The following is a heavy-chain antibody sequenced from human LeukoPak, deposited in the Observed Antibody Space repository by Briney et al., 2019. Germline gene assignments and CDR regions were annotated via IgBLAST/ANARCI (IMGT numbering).Heavy chain of an antibody. CDR1: GFTFSSYS. D-gene: IGHD2-15*01. V-gene: IGHV3-21*01. CDR2: ISSSSSYI. Sequence: GGSLRLSCAASGFTFSSYSMNWVRQAPGKGLEWVSSISSSSSYIYYADSVKGRFTISRDNAKNSLYLQMNSLRAEDTAVYYCARAYCSGGSCYQRFDYWGQGTLVTVSP. CDR3: ARAYCSGGSCYQRFDY. J-gene: IGHJ4*02.